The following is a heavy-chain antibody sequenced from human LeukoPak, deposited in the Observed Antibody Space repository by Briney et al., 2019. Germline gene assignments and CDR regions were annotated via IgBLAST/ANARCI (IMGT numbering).Heavy chain of an antibody. Sequence: GASVKVSCKASVYTFTGYYMHWVRQAPAQGREWMVWINPNSGGTNYAQKFQGRVTMTRDTSISTAYMELSRLRSDDTAVFYCARADYDFLTGYTYYMDVWGTGTTVTISS. J-gene: IGHJ6*03. CDR2: INPNSGGT. CDR3: ARADYDFLTGYTYYMDV. CDR1: VYTFTGYY. D-gene: IGHD3-9*01. V-gene: IGHV1-2*02.